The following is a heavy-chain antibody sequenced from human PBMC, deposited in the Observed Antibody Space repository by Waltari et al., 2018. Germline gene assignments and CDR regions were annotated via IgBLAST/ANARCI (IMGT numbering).Heavy chain of an antibody. CDR2: INTNPGNP. D-gene: IGHD2-2*01. V-gene: IGHV7-4-1*02. Sequence: QVQLVQSGSELKKPGASVKVSCKASGYTFTTYAMNWVRQAPGQGLEWMGWINTNPGNPTYAQGSTGRFVFSLDTSVSTAYLQITSLKAEDTAVYYCARGRSCSTTPCSYFDYWGQGTLVTVSS. CDR3: ARGRSCSTTPCSYFDY. CDR1: GYTFTTYA. J-gene: IGHJ4*02.